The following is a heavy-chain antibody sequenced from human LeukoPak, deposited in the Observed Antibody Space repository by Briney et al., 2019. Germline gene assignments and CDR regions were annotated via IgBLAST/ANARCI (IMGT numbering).Heavy chain of an antibody. Sequence: GASVKVSCKASGYTFTGYYMHWVRQAPGQGLEWMGWINPNSGGTNYAQKFQGRVTMTRDTSISTAYMELSSLRSEDTAVYYCARGDYGSGSYYFFYYYMDVWGKGTTVTISS. D-gene: IGHD3-10*01. CDR1: GYTFTGYY. V-gene: IGHV1-2*02. CDR3: ARGDYGSGSYYFFYYYMDV. J-gene: IGHJ6*03. CDR2: INPNSGGT.